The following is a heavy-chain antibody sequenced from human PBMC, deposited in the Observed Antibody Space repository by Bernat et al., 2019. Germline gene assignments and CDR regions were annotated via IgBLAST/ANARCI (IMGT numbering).Heavy chain of an antibody. CDR2: IRSKAYSYAT. CDR1: GFPFRDSS. D-gene: IGHD2-15*01. CDR3: SRRHSSGGSCYSDY. J-gene: IGHJ4*02. Sequence: EVQLVESGGGLVQPGGSLKLSCAASGFPFRDSSIHWVRQASGKGLEWVGRIRSKAYSYATRYAASVKNRFTISRGDSKNTAYLQMNSLKTDDTAVYYCSRRHSSGGSCYSDYWGQGTLVTVSS. V-gene: IGHV3-73*01.